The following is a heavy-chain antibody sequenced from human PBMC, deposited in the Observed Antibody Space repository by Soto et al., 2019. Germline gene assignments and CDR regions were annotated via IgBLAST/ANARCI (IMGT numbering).Heavy chain of an antibody. V-gene: IGHV3-7*01. CDR1: GFTFSSYW. D-gene: IGHD3-22*01. J-gene: IGHJ6*03. CDR3: ARGVVITTETYYYYYYMDV. CDR2: IKQDGSEK. Sequence: GGSLRLSCAASGFTFSSYWMSWVRQAPGKGLEWVANIKQDGSEKYYVDSVKGRFTISRDNAKNSLYLQMNSLRAEDTAVYYCARGVVITTETYYYYYYMDVWGKGTTVTVSS.